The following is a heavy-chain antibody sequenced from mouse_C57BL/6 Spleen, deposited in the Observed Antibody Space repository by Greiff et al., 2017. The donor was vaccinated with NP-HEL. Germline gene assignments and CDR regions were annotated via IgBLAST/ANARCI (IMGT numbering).Heavy chain of an antibody. V-gene: IGHV1-15*01. J-gene: IGHJ1*03. Sequence: QVQLQQSGAELVRPGASVTLSCKASGYTFTDYEMHWVKHTPVHGLEWIGAIDPETGGTAYNQKFKGKAILTADKSSSTAYMELRSLTSEDSAVYYCTRRGSSYGYFDVWGTGTTVTVSS. D-gene: IGHD1-1*01. CDR3: TRRGSSYGYFDV. CDR1: GYTFTDYE. CDR2: IDPETGGT.